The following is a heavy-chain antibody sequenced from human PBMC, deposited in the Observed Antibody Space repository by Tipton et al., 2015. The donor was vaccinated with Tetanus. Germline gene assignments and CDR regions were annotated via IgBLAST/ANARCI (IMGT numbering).Heavy chain of an antibody. D-gene: IGHD1-26*01. V-gene: IGHV3-30*01. CDR1: GFTFGHHA. CDR3: ARVKGRTGSYGDAYDM. Sequence: SLRLSCVGSGFTFGHHALHWVRQAPGKGLEWVAVISFDGAEHFYADSVKGRLTMSRANSKSTMNFQLNSLTPEDTAVYYCARVKGRTGSYGDAYDMWGRGTRVVVSS. CDR2: ISFDGAEH. J-gene: IGHJ3*02.